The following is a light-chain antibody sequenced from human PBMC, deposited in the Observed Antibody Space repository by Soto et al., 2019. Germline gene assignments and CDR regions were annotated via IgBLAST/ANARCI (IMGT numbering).Light chain of an antibody. Sequence: DIVMTQSPLSLPVTPGEPASISCRSSQSLLHSNGYNYLDWYLQKPGQSPQLLIYLHSNRASGVPDRFSGSGSGTDFTLKISRVEAEDVGVYYCMQALQTPRTFGQGTKLEIK. CDR3: MQALQTPRT. V-gene: IGKV2-28*01. CDR1: QSLLHSNGYNY. CDR2: LHS. J-gene: IGKJ2*01.